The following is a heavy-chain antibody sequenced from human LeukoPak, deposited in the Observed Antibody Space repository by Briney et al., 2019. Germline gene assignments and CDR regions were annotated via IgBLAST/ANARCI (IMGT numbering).Heavy chain of an antibody. CDR1: GFTFRTYW. CDR2: INSDGSTT. Sequence: GGSLRLSCAASGFTFRTYWMHWVRRTPGQGLVWVSRINSDGSTTNYADSVKGRFTVSRDNVQNTLYLQMSSLRAEDTAVYYCARAGNYYFEYWGQGALVTVSS. V-gene: IGHV3-74*01. CDR3: ARAGNYYFEY. J-gene: IGHJ4*02. D-gene: IGHD3-10*01.